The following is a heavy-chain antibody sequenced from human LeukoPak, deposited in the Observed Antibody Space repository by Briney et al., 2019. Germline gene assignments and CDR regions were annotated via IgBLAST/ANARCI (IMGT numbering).Heavy chain of an antibody. V-gene: IGHV1-69*05. D-gene: IGHD6-13*01. CDR1: GGTFSSYA. CDR3: ARASVGYMSRRDAFDI. CDR2: IIPIFGTA. Sequence: SVKVSCKASGGTFSSYAISWVRQAPGQGLEWMGGIIPIFGTANYAQKFQGRVTIATDESTSTAYMELSSLRSEDTAVYYCARASVGYMSRRDAFDIWGQGTMVTVSS. J-gene: IGHJ3*02.